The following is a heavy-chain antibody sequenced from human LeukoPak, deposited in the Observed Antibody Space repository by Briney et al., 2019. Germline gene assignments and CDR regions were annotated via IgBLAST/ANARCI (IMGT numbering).Heavy chain of an antibody. J-gene: IGHJ6*03. CDR2: ISGSGGST. Sequence: GGSLRLSCAASGFTFSSYAMSWVRQAPGKGLEWVSAISGSGGSTYYADSVKGRFTISRDNSKNTLYLQMNSLRAEDTAVYYCAKVWSSYYYYHMDVWGKGTTVTISS. V-gene: IGHV3-23*01. D-gene: IGHD3-16*01. CDR3: AKVWSSYYYYHMDV. CDR1: GFTFSSYA.